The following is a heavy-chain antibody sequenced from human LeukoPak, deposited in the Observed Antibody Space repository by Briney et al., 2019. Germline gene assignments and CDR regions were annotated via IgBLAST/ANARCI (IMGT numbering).Heavy chain of an antibody. CDR2: IYYSGST. CDR3: ARQYYDFWSGSAGDWFDP. V-gene: IGHV4-39*01. D-gene: IGHD3-3*01. Sequence: SETLSLTCTVSGGSISSSSYYWGWIRQPPGKGLEWIGSIYYSGSTYYNPSLKSRVTISVDTSKNQFSLKLSSVTAADTAVYYCARQYYDFWSGSAGDWFDPWGQGTLVTVSS. CDR1: GGSISSSSYY. J-gene: IGHJ5*02.